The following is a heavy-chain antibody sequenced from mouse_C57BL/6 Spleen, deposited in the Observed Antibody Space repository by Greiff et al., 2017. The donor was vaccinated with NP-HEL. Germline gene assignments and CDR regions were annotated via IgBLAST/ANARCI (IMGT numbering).Heavy chain of an antibody. J-gene: IGHJ1*03. Sequence: EVHLVESGGGLVQPGGSLKLSCAASGFTFSDYGMAWVRQAPRKGPEWVAFISNLAYSIYYADTVTGRFTISRENAKNTLYLEMSSLRSEDTAMYYCARRWDGWYFDVWGTGTTVTVSS. V-gene: IGHV5-15*01. CDR3: ARRWDGWYFDV. CDR2: ISNLAYSI. CDR1: GFTFSDYG. D-gene: IGHD4-1*01.